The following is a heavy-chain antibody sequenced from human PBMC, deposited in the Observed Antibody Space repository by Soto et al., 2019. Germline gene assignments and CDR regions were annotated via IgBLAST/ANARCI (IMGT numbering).Heavy chain of an antibody. D-gene: IGHD1-26*01. V-gene: IGHV3-23*01. J-gene: IGHJ4*02. CDR1: GFTFSSYA. CDR2: ISGSGGST. CDR3: ARRGSGSYYDY. Sequence: EVQLLESGGGLVQPGGSLRLSCAASGFTFSSYAMRWVRQAQVKGLEWVSAISGSGGSTYYGDSVKGRFTISRDNSKNTLYLQMNSLRAEDTAVYDCARRGSGSYYDYWGQGTLVTVSS.